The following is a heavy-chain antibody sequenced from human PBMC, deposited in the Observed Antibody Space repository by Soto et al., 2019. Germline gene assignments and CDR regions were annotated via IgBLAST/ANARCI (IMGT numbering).Heavy chain of an antibody. CDR3: AKAGGSECYLRAFDY. Sequence: DVQLLESGGGLVQPGGSLRLSCAASGFTFSSYAMTWVRQAPGKGLEWVSALSGSGGSTYYADSVKGRFTISIDNSKNTLYLQMNSLRAEDTAVYSCAKAGGSECYLRAFDYWGQGTLVTVSS. D-gene: IGHD3-10*01. CDR1: GFTFSSYA. CDR2: LSGSGGST. J-gene: IGHJ4*02. V-gene: IGHV3-23*01.